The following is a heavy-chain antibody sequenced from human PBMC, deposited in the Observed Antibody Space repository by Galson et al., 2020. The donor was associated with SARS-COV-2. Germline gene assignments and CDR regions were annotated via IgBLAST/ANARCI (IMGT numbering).Heavy chain of an antibody. CDR1: GFTFSTYW. CDR2: IKQDGSDR. J-gene: IGHJ4*02. Sequence: PGGSLRLSCAASGFTFSTYWMSWVRQAPGRGLEWVANIKQDGSDRYYVDSVKGRFTISTDNAKNSVHLQMNSLRAEDTAVYFCARDQDGYNDFWGQGTLVTASS. CDR3: ARDQDGYNDF. V-gene: IGHV3-7*01. D-gene: IGHD5-12*01.